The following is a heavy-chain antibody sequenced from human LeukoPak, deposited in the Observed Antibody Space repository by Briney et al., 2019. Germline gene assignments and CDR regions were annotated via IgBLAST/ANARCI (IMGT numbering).Heavy chain of an antibody. CDR3: ARELEGRITMIVVRRYWYSDL. CDR1: GGTFSSYA. J-gene: IGHJ2*01. V-gene: IGHV1-69*04. Sequence: SVKVSCKASGGTFSSYAISWVRQAPGQGLEWVGRIIPILGIANYAQKFQGRVTITADKATSTAYMVLSSLRSEDTAVYYCARELEGRITMIVVRRYWYSDLWGRGTLVTVSS. CDR2: IIPILGIA. D-gene: IGHD3-22*01.